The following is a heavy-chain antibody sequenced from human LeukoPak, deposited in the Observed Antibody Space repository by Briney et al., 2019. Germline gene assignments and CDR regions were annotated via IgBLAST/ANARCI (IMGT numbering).Heavy chain of an antibody. D-gene: IGHD2-2*03. CDR3: ARLHFGYCSSTSCGY. CDR1: GGSFSGYY. CDR2: INHSGST. V-gene: IGHV4-34*01. Sequence: SETLPLTCAVYGGSFSGYYWSWIRPPPGKGLEWIGEINHSGSTNYNPSLKSRVTISVDTSKNQFSLKLSSVTAADTAVYYCARLHFGYCSSTSCGYWGQGTLVTVSS. J-gene: IGHJ4*02.